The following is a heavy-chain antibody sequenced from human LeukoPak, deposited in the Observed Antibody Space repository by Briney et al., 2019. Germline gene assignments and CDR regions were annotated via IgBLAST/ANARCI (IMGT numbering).Heavy chain of an antibody. CDR3: AREAPLNSGSYSGAFDI. V-gene: IGHV4-4*07. Sequence: SETLSLTCTVSGGSISSYYWSWIRQPAGKGLEWIGRIYTSGSTNYNPSLKSRVTMSVDTSKNQFSLKLSSVTAADTAVYYCAREAPLNSGSYSGAFDIWSQGTMVTVSS. CDR1: GGSISSYY. CDR2: IYTSGST. J-gene: IGHJ3*02. D-gene: IGHD1-26*01.